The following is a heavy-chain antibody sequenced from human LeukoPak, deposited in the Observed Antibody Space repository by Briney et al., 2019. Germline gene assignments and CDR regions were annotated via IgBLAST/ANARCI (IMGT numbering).Heavy chain of an antibody. CDR2: INPNSGGT. D-gene: IGHD1-14*01. J-gene: IGHJ4*02. CDR1: GYRFTGYY. V-gene: IGHV1-2*02. Sequence: ASVKVPCKVSGYRFTGYYLHWVRQAPGQGLEWMGWINPNSGGTNYAQKFQGRVTMTRDKAISTAYMELSSLRSDDAAVYYCARDTGMTIVWGQGTLITVSS. CDR3: ARDTGMTIV.